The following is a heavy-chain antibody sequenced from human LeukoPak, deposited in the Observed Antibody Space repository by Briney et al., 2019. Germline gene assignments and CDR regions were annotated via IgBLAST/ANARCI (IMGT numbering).Heavy chain of an antibody. V-gene: IGHV1-3*01. CDR3: ARADSIAVAGTSVY. CDR1: GGTFSSYA. D-gene: IGHD6-19*01. CDR2: INAGNGNT. Sequence: ASVKVSCKASGGTFSSYAINWVRQAPGQGLEWMGWINAGNGNTKYSQKFQGRVTITRDTSASTAYMELSSLRSEDTAVYYCARADSIAVAGTSVYWGQGTLVTVSS. J-gene: IGHJ4*02.